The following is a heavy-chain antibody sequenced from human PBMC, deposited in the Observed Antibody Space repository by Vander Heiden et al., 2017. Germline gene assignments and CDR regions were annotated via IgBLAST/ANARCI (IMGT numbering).Heavy chain of an antibody. J-gene: IGHJ4*02. CDR2: IYYSGST. V-gene: IGHV4-31*03. CDR3: ARCDSYGDSRGSGYFDY. D-gene: IGHD2-21*02. CDR1: GGSISSGGAY. Sequence: QVQLQESRPGLVKPSQTLSLTCTVSGGSISSGGAYWSWIRQQPGKGLEWIGYIYYSGSTYYNPSLKRRVTISVDTSKNQFSLKASSVTAADTAVYYCARCDSYGDSRGSGYFDYWGQGTLVTVCS.